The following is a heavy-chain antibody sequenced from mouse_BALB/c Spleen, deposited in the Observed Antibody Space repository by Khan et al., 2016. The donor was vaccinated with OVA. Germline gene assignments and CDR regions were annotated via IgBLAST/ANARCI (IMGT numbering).Heavy chain of an antibody. CDR1: GYTFSGYW. J-gene: IGHJ2*01. Sequence: VQLKESGAELMKPGASVKISCKATGYTFSGYWLEWVKQRPGHGLEWIGEILPGSGSRNYNEKFKGKATFTADISSKTTYMQLSSLTSEDSAVYYCARVNYGTRDNFDYWGQGTTLTVSS. CDR3: ARVNYGTRDNFDY. V-gene: IGHV1-9*01. CDR2: ILPGSGSR. D-gene: IGHD1-1*01.